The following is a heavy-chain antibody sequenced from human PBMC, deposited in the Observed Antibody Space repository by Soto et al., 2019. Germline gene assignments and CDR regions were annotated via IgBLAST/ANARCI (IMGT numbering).Heavy chain of an antibody. Sequence: GGSLRLSCAASGFTFSSYGMHWVRQAPGKGLEWAAVIWYDGSNKYYADSVKGRFTISRDNSKNTLYLQMNSLRAEDTAVYYCAREAGIAAAGSDFDWFDPWGQGTLVTVSS. V-gene: IGHV3-33*01. CDR3: AREAGIAAAGSDFDWFDP. J-gene: IGHJ5*02. CDR1: GFTFSSYG. CDR2: IWYDGSNK. D-gene: IGHD6-13*01.